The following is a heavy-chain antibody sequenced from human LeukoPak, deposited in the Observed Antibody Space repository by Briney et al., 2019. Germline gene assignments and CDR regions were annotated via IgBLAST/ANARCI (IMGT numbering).Heavy chain of an antibody. CDR3: ARGLGTVTFFDY. CDR1: GGSFNGYY. CDR2: INHSGST. D-gene: IGHD4-17*01. Sequence: PSETLSLTCAVYGGSFNGYYWSWIRQPPGKGLEWIGEINHSGSTNYSPSLKSRVTLSVDTSKNQFSLKLSSVTAADTAVYYCARGLGTVTFFDYWGQGTLVTVSS. J-gene: IGHJ4*02. V-gene: IGHV4-34*01.